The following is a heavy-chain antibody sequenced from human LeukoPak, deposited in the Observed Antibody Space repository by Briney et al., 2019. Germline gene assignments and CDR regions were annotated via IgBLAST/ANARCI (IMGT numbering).Heavy chain of an antibody. CDR1: GFTSRNFG. CDR2: IRFDGRDE. Sequence: GGSLRLSCAASGFTSRNFGMHWVRQAPGKGLEWVAFIRFDGRDEYYVDSLKGRFTISRDNSKNTVYLQMNSLTSEDTALYYCEKDKSQVGVDSASTLVDHWGQGTLVIVSS. J-gene: IGHJ4*02. D-gene: IGHD2-8*02. V-gene: IGHV3-30*02. CDR3: EKDKSQVGVDSASTLVDH.